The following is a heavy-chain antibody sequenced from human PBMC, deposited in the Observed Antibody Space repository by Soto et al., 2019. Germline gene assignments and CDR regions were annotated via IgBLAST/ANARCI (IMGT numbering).Heavy chain of an antibody. CDR3: AKDKGVVAATIDY. CDR2: ISWNSGSI. J-gene: IGHJ4*02. Sequence: PGGSLRLSCSASGFTFDDYAMHWVRQAPGKGLEWVSGISWNSGSIGYADSVKGRFTISRDNAKNSLYLQMNSLRAEDTALYYCAKDKGVVAATIDYWGQGTLVTVSS. V-gene: IGHV3-9*01. CDR1: GFTFDDYA. D-gene: IGHD2-15*01.